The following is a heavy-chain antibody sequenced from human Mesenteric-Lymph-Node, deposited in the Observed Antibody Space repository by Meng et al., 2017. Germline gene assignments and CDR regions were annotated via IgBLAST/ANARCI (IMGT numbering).Heavy chain of an antibody. V-gene: IGHV3-23*01. D-gene: IGHD3-10*01. J-gene: IGHJ4*02. CDR3: ARGLNYYGSGSYYFN. Sequence: GESLKISCAASGFTFSSYAMTWVRQAPGKGLECVSLISASGGGTYYADSVKGRFTISRDNSKNTLYLQMNSLRAEDTAVYYCARGLNYYGSGSYYFNWGQGTLVTVSS. CDR2: ISASGGGT. CDR1: GFTFSSYA.